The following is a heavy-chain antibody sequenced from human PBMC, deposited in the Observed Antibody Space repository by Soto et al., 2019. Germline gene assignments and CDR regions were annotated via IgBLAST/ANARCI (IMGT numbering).Heavy chain of an antibody. D-gene: IGHD2-2*01. CDR2: ISAYNGNT. CDR3: AREIQDIVVVPAAAYYYGMDV. CDR1: GYTFTSYG. J-gene: IGHJ6*02. V-gene: IGHV1-18*04. Sequence: QVQLVQSGAEVKKPGASVKVSCKASGYTFTSYGISWVRQAPGQGLEWMGWISAYNGNTNYAQKLQGRVTMTTDTSTSTAYMELRSLRSDDTAVYYCAREIQDIVVVPAAAYYYGMDVWGQGTLVTVSS.